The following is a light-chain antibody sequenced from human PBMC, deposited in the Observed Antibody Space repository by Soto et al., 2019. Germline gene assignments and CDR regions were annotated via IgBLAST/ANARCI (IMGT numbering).Light chain of an antibody. J-gene: IGKJ4*01. V-gene: IGKV3-11*01. CDR3: QQRCNWLS. Sequence: LTHSPATLSLSREDRATLSCRASQSVSSYLAWYQQKPGQAPRLLIYDASNRATGIPARFSGSGSRTDFTLIISSQDPEDVAVYYWQQRCNWLSFGGGTKVDIK. CDR1: QSVSSY. CDR2: DAS.